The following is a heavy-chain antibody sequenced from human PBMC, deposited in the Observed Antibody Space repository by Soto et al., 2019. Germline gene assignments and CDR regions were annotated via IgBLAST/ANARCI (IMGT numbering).Heavy chain of an antibody. V-gene: IGHV1-69*13. J-gene: IGHJ4*02. CDR2: IIPIFGTA. D-gene: IGHD3-10*01. Sequence: ASVKVSCKVSGGTFSSYAISWVRQAPGQGLEWMGGIIPIFGTANYAQKFQGRVTITADESTSTAYMELSSLRSEDTAVYYCARDIVVRGVITSYFDYWGQGTLVTVSS. CDR1: GGTFSSYA. CDR3: ARDIVVRGVITSYFDY.